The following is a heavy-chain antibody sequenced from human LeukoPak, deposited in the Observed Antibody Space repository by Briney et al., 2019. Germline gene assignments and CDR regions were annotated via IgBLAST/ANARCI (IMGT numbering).Heavy chain of an antibody. CDR1: GGSISSGSYY. V-gene: IGHV4-61*02. Sequence: SQTLSLTCTVSGGSISSGSYYWSWIRQPAGKGLEWIGRIYTSGSTNYNPSLKSRVTISVDTSKNQFSLKLSSVTAADTAVYYCARRAIVGAENAFDIWGQGTMVIVSS. J-gene: IGHJ3*02. CDR2: IYTSGST. D-gene: IGHD1-26*01. CDR3: ARRAIVGAENAFDI.